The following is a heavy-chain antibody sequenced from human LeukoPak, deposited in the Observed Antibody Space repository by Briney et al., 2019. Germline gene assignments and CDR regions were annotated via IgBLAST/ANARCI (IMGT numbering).Heavy chain of an antibody. CDR3: AKAVGVAATSPTSYSYYGMDV. CDR2: ISDRDGST. D-gene: IGHD2-15*01. CDR1: GFTFSEYY. J-gene: IGHJ6*02. V-gene: IGHV3-23*01. Sequence: PGGSLRLSCAASGFTFSEYYMSWIRQAPGKGLEWVSTISDRDGSTYYVGAVKGRFTISRDNSKNTLYLQMDSLRGEDTAVYFCAKAVGVAATSPTSYSYYGMDVWGQGTTVTVSS.